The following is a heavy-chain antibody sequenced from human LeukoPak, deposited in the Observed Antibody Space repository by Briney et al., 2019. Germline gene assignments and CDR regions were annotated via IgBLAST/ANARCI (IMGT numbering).Heavy chain of an antibody. D-gene: IGHD4-23*01. CDR1: GFNFSTYP. V-gene: IGHV3-21*01. Sequence: GGSLRLSCAASGFNFSTYPMNWVRQAPGKGLEWVSSIRGRANYIDYADSVKGRFTISRDNARNSLYLQMNSLRAEDTAVYYCARGTLTTVVIPFDYWGQGTLVTVSS. CDR2: IRGRANYI. CDR3: ARGTLTTVVIPFDY. J-gene: IGHJ4*02.